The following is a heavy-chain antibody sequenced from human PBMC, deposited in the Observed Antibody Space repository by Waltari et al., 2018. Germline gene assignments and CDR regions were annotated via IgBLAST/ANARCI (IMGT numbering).Heavy chain of an antibody. V-gene: IGHV4-61*09. CDR1: GGPISSGSYY. CDR2: IYTSGST. Sequence: QVQLQESGPGLVKPSQTLSLTCTVSGGPISSGSYYWSWIRQPAGKGLEWIGYIYTSGSTNYNPSLKSRVTISVDTSKNQFSLKLSSVTAADTAVYYCARDRGYCGGDCSPALDYWGQGTLVTVSS. D-gene: IGHD2-21*01. J-gene: IGHJ4*02. CDR3: ARDRGYCGGDCSPALDY.